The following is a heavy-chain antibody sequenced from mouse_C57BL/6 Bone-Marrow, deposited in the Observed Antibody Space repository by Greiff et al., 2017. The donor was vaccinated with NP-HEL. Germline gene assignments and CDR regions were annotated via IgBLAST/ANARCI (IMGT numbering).Heavy chain of an antibody. CDR3: ARERVFYGVDY. V-gene: IGHV1-80*01. CDR2: IYPGDGDT. J-gene: IGHJ2*01. D-gene: IGHD2-13*01. CDR1: GYAFSSYW. Sequence: QVQLQQSGAELVKPGASVKISCKASGYAFSSYWMNWVKQRPGKGLEWIGQIYPGDGDTKYTGKFNGKATLTEDKASSTDYIQLSRLTSEDSAVYFCARERVFYGVDYWGQGTTLTVSS.